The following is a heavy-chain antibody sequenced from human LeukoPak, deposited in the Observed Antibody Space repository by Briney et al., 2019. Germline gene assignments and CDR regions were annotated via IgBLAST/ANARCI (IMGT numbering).Heavy chain of an antibody. Sequence: SETLSLTCTVSGGSISIYYWSWIRQPPGKGLEWIGEINHSGSTNYNPSLKSRVTISVDTSKNQFSLKLSPVTAADTAVYYCARALPEMMGFYFDYWGQGTLVTVSS. CDR3: ARALPEMMGFYFDY. D-gene: IGHD5-24*01. J-gene: IGHJ4*02. CDR1: GGSISIYY. V-gene: IGHV4-34*01. CDR2: INHSGST.